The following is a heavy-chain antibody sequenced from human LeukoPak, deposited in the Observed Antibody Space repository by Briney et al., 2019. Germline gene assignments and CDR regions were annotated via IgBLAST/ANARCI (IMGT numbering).Heavy chain of an antibody. J-gene: IGHJ4*01. V-gene: IGHV4-30-4*01. Sequence: SETLSLTCSVSGGSISSGDYYWSWIRQPPGKGLEWIGYIYYSGNTYYNPSLKSRVAISVDTSKNQFSLKLSSVTAADTAVYHCARIYDSSGYFDYWGQGTLVTVSS. CDR1: GGSISSGDYY. D-gene: IGHD3-22*01. CDR2: IYYSGNT. CDR3: ARIYDSSGYFDY.